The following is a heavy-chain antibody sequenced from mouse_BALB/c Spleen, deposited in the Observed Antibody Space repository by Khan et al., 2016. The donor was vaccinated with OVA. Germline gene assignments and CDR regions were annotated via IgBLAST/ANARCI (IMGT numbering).Heavy chain of an antibody. V-gene: IGHV14-1*02. CDR3: ARDGYSPWFAY. CDR1: GFNIKDYY. Sequence: IQLVQSGAELVRPGALVKLSCKASGFNIKDYYMHWVKQRPEQGLVWIGRIDPENGNTIYDPKFQGKASITSDTSSNTAYLQLSSLTSEDTAVYYCARDGYSPWFAYWGQGTLVTVSA. D-gene: IGHD2-3*01. CDR2: IDPENGNT. J-gene: IGHJ3*01.